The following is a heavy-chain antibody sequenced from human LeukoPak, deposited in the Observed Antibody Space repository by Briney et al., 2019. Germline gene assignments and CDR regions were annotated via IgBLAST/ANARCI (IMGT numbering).Heavy chain of an antibody. Sequence: SETLSLTCNVSGGSVTSKSYYWGWIRQSPDKRLEWIGNTRQGGKTYSNPSLKTRVTVPADASETHFSLRLTSVTAADTAVYYCARLPRIPLFGVAFKFGWIDSWGQGILVTVSS. V-gene: IGHV4-39*02. D-gene: IGHD3-3*01. CDR3: ARLPRIPLFGVAFKFGWIDS. CDR1: GGSVTSKSYY. J-gene: IGHJ5*01. CDR2: TRQGGKT.